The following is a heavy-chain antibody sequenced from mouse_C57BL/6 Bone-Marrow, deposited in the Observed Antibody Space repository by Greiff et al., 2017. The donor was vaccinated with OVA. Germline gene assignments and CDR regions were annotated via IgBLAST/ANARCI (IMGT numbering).Heavy chain of an antibody. CDR2: IRSKSSNYAT. CDR3: ASHYYGSRYFDV. V-gene: IGHV10-3*01. D-gene: IGHD1-1*01. CDR1: GFTFNTYA. J-gene: IGHJ1*03. Sequence: EVQVVESGGGLVQPKGSLKLSCAASGFTFNTYAMHWVRQAPGKGLEWVARIRSKSSNYATYYADSVKDRFTISRDDSQSMLYLQMNNLKTEDTAMYYCASHYYGSRYFDVWGTGTTVTVSS.